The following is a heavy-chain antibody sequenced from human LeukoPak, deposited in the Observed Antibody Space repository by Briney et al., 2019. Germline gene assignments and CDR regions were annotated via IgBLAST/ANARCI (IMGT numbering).Heavy chain of an antibody. V-gene: IGHV4-38-2*02. Sequence: SETLSLTRTVSGYSISSGYYWGWIRQPLGKGLEWIGSIYHSGSTYYNPSLKSRVTISVDTSKNQFSLKLSSVTAADTAVYYCARGGYMTPSAFDIWGQGTMVTVSS. CDR1: GYSISSGYY. D-gene: IGHD2-2*02. CDR3: ARGGYMTPSAFDI. CDR2: IYHSGST. J-gene: IGHJ3*02.